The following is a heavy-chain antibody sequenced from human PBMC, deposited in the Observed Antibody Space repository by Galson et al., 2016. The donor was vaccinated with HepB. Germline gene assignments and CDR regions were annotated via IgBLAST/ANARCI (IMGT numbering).Heavy chain of an antibody. CDR1: GFTFSSYA. CDR3: AREWELLDY. D-gene: IGHD1-26*01. V-gene: IGHV3-30*04. Sequence: SLRLSCAASGFTFSSYAMHWVRQAPGKGLEWVAFISYDGDNKQYADSVKGRFTISRDTSKNTLSLQMSSLRAEDTAVYYCAREWELLDYWGQGTLVTVSP. J-gene: IGHJ4*02. CDR2: ISYDGDNK.